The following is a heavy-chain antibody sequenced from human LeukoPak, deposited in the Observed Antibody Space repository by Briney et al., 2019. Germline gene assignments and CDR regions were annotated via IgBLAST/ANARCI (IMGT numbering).Heavy chain of an antibody. Sequence: SETLSLTCTVSGGSISSGGYYWSLIRQPPGKGLEWIGYIYYSGSTNYNPSLKSRVTISVDTSKNQFSLKLSSVTAADTAVYYCARVIPPLGYCSGGSCYSYAFDIWGQGTMVTVSS. CDR3: ARVIPPLGYCSGGSCYSYAFDI. CDR1: GGSISSGGYY. J-gene: IGHJ3*02. V-gene: IGHV4-61*08. CDR2: IYYSGST. D-gene: IGHD2-15*01.